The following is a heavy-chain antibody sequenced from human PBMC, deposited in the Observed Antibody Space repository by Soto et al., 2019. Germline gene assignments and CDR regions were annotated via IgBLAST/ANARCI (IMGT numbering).Heavy chain of an antibody. CDR2: INPNSGGT. V-gene: IGHV1-2*02. CDR1: GYTFTGYY. J-gene: IGHJ4*02. CDR3: ARGGTSGGYFDWLPSGGYYFDY. Sequence: VASVKVSCKASGYTFTGYYMHWVRQAPGQGLEWMGWINPNSGGTNYAQKFQGRVTMTRDTSISTAYMELSRLRSDDTAVYYCARGGTSGGYFDWLPSGGYYFDYWGQGTLVTVSS. D-gene: IGHD3-9*01.